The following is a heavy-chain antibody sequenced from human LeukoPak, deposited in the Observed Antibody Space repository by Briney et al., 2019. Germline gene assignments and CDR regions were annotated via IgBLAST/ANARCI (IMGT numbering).Heavy chain of an antibody. V-gene: IGHV1-69*04. CDR3: ARSDYGSGSNYGMDV. CDR1: GGTFSSYA. D-gene: IGHD3-10*01. CDR2: IIPIFGIA. J-gene: IGHJ6*02. Sequence: GASVKVSCKPSGGTFSSYAISWVRHAPGQGLEWMGRIIPIFGIATYTQKFQVRVTITADKTTSTAYMDLSSLRSEDTAVYYCARSDYGSGSNYGMDVWGQGTTVTVSS.